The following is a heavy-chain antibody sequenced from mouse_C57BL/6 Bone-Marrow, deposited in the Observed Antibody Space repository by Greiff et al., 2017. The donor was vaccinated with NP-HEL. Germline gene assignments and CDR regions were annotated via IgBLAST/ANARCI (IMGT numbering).Heavy chain of an antibody. D-gene: IGHD2-5*01. CDR3: ANAYYSNLSRYFDV. V-gene: IGHV5-17*01. CDR1: GFTFSDYG. Sequence: EVKVVESGGGLVKPGGSLKLSCAASGFTFSDYGMHWVRQAPEKGLEWVAYISSGSSTIYYADTVKGRFTISRDNAKNTLFLQMTSLRSEDTAMYYCANAYYSNLSRYFDVWGTGTTVTVSS. J-gene: IGHJ1*03. CDR2: ISSGSSTI.